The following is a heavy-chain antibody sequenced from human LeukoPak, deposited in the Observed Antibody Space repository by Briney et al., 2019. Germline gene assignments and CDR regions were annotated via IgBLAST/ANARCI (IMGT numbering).Heavy chain of an antibody. Sequence: GRSLRLSCAASGFTFSSYGMHWVRQAPGKGLEWVAVIWYGGSNKYYADSVKGRFTISRDNSKNTLYLQMNSLRAEDTAVYYCARARIPLYYFDYWGQGTLVTVSS. CDR1: GFTFSSYG. V-gene: IGHV3-33*08. J-gene: IGHJ4*02. CDR3: ARARIPLYYFDY. D-gene: IGHD2/OR15-2a*01. CDR2: IWYGGSNK.